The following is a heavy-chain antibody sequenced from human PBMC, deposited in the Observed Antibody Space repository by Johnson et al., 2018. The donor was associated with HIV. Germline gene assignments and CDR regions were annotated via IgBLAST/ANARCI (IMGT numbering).Heavy chain of an antibody. Sequence: QVQLVESGGGLVQPGESLRLSCAASGFTFSSYGMHWVRQAPGKGLEWVTFIRYDGSNKYYADSVKGRFTISRDNSKNTLYLQMNSLRPADTALYYCATRKDILTGYDAFDIWGQGTMVTVSS. D-gene: IGHD3-9*01. CDR1: GFTFSSYG. CDR3: ATRKDILTGYDAFDI. J-gene: IGHJ3*02. CDR2: IRYDGSNK. V-gene: IGHV3-30*02.